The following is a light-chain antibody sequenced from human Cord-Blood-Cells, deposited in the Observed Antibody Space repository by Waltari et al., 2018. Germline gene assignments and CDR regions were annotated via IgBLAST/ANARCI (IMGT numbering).Light chain of an antibody. CDR2: DDN. V-gene: IGLV6-57*03. CDR3: QSYDSSSHWV. Sequence: NFMLTQPHSVSESPRKTVTISCTRSSGSIASNYVQWYQQRPGSAPTTVIYDDNQRPSGVPDRFSRSIDSSSNAASLTISGLKTEDEADYYCQSYDSSSHWVFGGGTKLTVL. J-gene: IGLJ3*02. CDR1: SGSIASNY.